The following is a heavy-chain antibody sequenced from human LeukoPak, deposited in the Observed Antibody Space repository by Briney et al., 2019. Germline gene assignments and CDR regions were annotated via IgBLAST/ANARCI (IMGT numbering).Heavy chain of an antibody. J-gene: IGHJ4*02. V-gene: IGHV3-9*01. D-gene: IGHD3-3*01. CDR2: ISWNSGSI. Sequence: GGSLRLSCAASGFTFDDYGMSWVRQAPGKGLEWVSGISWNSGSIGYADSVKGRFTISRDNAKNSLYLQMNSLRAEDTALYYCAKAPRSGLYYFDYWGQGTLVTVSS. CDR3: AKAPRSGLYYFDY. CDR1: GFTFDDYG.